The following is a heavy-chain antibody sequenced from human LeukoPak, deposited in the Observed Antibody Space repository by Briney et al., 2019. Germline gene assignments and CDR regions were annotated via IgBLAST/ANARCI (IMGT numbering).Heavy chain of an antibody. Sequence: GASVKVSCKASGYTFTGYYMHWVRQAPGQGLEWMGWINPNSGGTNYAQKFQGRVTMTRDTSIGTAYMELSRLRSGDTAVYYCARDRFDVDTAMVIIGYWGQGTLVTVSS. CDR3: ARDRFDVDTAMVIIGY. CDR1: GYTFTGYY. V-gene: IGHV1-2*02. D-gene: IGHD5-18*01. CDR2: INPNSGGT. J-gene: IGHJ4*02.